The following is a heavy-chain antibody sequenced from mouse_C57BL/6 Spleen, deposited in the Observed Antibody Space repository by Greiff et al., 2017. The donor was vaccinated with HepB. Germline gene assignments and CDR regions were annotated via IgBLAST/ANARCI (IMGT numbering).Heavy chain of an antibody. V-gene: IGHV1-55*01. CDR1: GYTFTSYW. D-gene: IGHD1-1*01. CDR2: IYPGSGST. Sequence: VQLQQPGAELVKPGASVKMSCKASGYTFTSYWINWVKQRPGQGLEWIGDIYPGSGSTNYNEKFKSKATLTVDTSSSTAYMQLSSLTSEDSAVYYCARLYYGSSYYFDDWGQGTTLTVSS. J-gene: IGHJ2*01. CDR3: ARLYYGSSYYFDD.